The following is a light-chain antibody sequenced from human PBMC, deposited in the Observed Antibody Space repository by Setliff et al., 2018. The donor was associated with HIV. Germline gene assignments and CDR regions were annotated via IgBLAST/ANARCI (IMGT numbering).Light chain of an antibody. CDR2: DVV. Sequence: QSALTQPRSVSGSPGQSVTISCTGTSSDVGGYNYVSWYQQHPGKAPKLMIYDVVKRPSGVPDRFSGSKSGNTASLTISGLQAEDEADYYCCSYAGSSTSYVFGTGTKVTVL. CDR3: CSYAGSSTSYV. V-gene: IGLV2-11*01. CDR1: SSDVGGYNY. J-gene: IGLJ1*01.